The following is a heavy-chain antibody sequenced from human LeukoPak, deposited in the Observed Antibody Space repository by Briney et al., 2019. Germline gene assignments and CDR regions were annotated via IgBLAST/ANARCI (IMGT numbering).Heavy chain of an antibody. D-gene: IGHD1-26*01. CDR2: IYSVGST. Sequence: GGSLRLSCAASGFIVSSNHMSWVRQAPGKGLEWVLVIYSVGSTYYADSVLGRFTTSRDNTKNSLYLQMSSLRAEDTAVYYCARDGGYSNNWYDNWGQGTLVTVSS. V-gene: IGHV3-66*01. CDR3: ARDGGYSNNWYDN. J-gene: IGHJ5*02. CDR1: GFIVSSNH.